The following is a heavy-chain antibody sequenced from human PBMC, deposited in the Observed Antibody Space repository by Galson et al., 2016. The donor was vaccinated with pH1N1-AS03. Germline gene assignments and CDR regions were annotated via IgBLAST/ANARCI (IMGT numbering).Heavy chain of an antibody. V-gene: IGHV1-18*01. CDR1: GYTFTSYG. Sequence: QSGAEVKKPGASVKVSCKASGYTFTSYGIGWVRQAPGQGLEWMGWISPYNGRTEYAQKLQGRVTMTTDTSTSTAYMELRSLISDDTAMYYCARAFCSGGSCYDYFYYAVDVGGQGTTVTVSS. CDR2: ISPYNGRT. J-gene: IGHJ6*02. D-gene: IGHD2-15*01. CDR3: ARAFCSGGSCYDYFYYAVDV.